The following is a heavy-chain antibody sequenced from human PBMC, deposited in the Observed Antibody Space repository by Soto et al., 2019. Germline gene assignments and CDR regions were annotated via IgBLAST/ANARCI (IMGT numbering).Heavy chain of an antibody. CDR3: ARGYESSRRYLPLLDY. CDR2: IGHSGST. V-gene: IGHV4-34*01. D-gene: IGHD3-22*01. CDR1: SGSFSGYY. Sequence: QVQLQQWGAGLLKPSETLSLRCVVNSGSFSGYYWTWIRQTPGKALGWIGEIGHSGSTNYNPSPMRRVTMSAGTSKKQFSPRLSSVTAADTALYFCARGYESSRRYLPLLDYWGQGTLVTVSS. J-gene: IGHJ4*02.